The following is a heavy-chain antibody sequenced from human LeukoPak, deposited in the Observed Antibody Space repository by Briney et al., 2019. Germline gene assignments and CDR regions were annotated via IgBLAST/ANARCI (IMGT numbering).Heavy chain of an antibody. CDR1: GFPFSHHA. V-gene: IGHV3-23*01. CDR3: AKGLSAAGDYYFDY. CDR2: ISGSGGST. Sequence: GGSLRLPCAPSGFPFSHHAIRWLRKSPGKGLEWLSTISGSGGSTYYADSVKGRFTISRDNSKNTVYLQMKGLRVKATAVYYCAKGLSAAGDYYFDYWGQGALVTVSS. D-gene: IGHD2-21*01. J-gene: IGHJ4*02.